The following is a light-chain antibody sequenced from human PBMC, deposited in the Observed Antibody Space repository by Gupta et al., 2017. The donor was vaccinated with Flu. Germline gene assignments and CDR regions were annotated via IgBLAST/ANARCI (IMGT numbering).Light chain of an antibody. CDR2: DAS. J-gene: IGKJ5*01. Sequence: DVQMSQSPSSLSASVGDRVTITCQASQGISNYLNWYQQKPGKAPKLLIFDASNLEAGVPSRFSGSGYETHFTLAISSLQPEDIATYYCQQYESLPVTFGQGTRLEIK. CDR1: QGISNY. CDR3: QQYESLPVT. V-gene: IGKV1-33*01.